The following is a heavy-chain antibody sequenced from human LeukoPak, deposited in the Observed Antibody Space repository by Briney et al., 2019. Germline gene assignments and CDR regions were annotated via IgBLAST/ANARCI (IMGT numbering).Heavy chain of an antibody. J-gene: IGHJ4*02. D-gene: IGHD1-7*01. V-gene: IGHV1-69*13. Sequence: ASVKVSCKASGGTFSSYAISWVRQAPGQGLEWMGGIIPIFGTANYAQKFQGRVTITADESTSTAYMELSSLRSEDAAVYYCARVTGTTYYLDYWGQGTLVTVSS. CDR2: IIPIFGTA. CDR3: ARVTGTTYYLDY. CDR1: GGTFSSYA.